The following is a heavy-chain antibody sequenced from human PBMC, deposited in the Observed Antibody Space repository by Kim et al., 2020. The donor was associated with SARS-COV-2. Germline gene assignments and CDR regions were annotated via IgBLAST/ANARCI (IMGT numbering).Heavy chain of an antibody. D-gene: IGHD2-8*01. Sequence: SGKGRFTISRDNSKNTLYLQMNSLGADDTAVYYCARDNARPQGGPKGWLDSWGQGTLVTVSS. V-gene: IGHV3-30*10. CDR3: ARDNARPQGGPKGWLDS. J-gene: IGHJ5*01.